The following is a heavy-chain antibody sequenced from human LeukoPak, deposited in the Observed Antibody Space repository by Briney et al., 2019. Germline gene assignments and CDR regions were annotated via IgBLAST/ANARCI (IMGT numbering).Heavy chain of an antibody. J-gene: IGHJ3*02. CDR1: GGSISSSSYY. V-gene: IGHV4-39*07. CDR3: AGESQGSWQAFDI. D-gene: IGHD1-26*01. Sequence: SETLSLTCTVSGGSISSSSYYWGWIRQPPGKGLEWIGSIYYSGSTYYNPSLKSRVTISVDTSKNQFSLKLSSVTAADTAVYYCAGESQGSWQAFDIWGQGTMVIVSS. CDR2: IYYSGST.